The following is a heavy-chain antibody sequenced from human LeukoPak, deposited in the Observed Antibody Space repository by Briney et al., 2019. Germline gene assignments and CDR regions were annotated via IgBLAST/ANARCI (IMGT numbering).Heavy chain of an antibody. CDR1: GGSFSVYY. V-gene: IGHV4-34*01. CDR3: ARGRVIYGMDV. Sequence: SETLSLTCAVYGGSFSVYYWSWIRQPPGKGLEWIGEINHSGSTNYNPSLKSRVTISVDTSKNQVSLKLSSVTAADTAVHYCARGRVIYGMDVWGQGTTVTVSS. CDR2: INHSGST. J-gene: IGHJ6*02.